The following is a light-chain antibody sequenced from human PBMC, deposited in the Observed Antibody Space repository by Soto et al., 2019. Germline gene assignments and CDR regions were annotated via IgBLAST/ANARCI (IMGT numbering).Light chain of an antibody. V-gene: IGLV4-69*01. CDR2: LNSDGSH. CDR3: QTWGTVTWV. J-gene: IGLJ3*02. Sequence: QSVLTQSPSASASLGASVKLTCTLSSGHSSYAIAWHQQQPEKGPRYLMKLNSDGSHSKGDGIPDRFSGSSSGAVRYLTISSLQSEDEADYYCQTWGTVTWVFGGGTKLTVL. CDR1: SGHSSYA.